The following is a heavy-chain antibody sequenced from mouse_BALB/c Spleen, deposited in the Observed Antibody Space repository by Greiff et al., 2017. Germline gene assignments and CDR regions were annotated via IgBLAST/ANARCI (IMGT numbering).Heavy chain of an antibody. D-gene: IGHD2-3*01. Sequence: VKLVESGPGLVAPSQSLSITCTVSGFSLTSYGVHWVRQPPGKGLEWLGVIWAGGSSNYNSALMSSLSISKDNSKSQVFLKMNSLQTDDTAMYYCAREDYDGYPWFAYWGQGTLVTVSA. CDR2: IWAGGSS. CDR1: GFSLTSYG. V-gene: IGHV2-9*02. CDR3: AREDYDGYPWFAY. J-gene: IGHJ3*01.